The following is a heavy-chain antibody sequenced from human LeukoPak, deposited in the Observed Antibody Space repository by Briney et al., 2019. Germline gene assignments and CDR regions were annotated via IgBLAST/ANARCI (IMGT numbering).Heavy chain of an antibody. CDR3: ARVGRYSSSWYEDNWFDP. V-gene: IGHV4-59*01. D-gene: IGHD6-13*01. J-gene: IGHJ5*02. Sequence: ASETLSLTCTVSGGSISSYYWSWIRQPPGKGLEWIGYIYYSGSTNYNPSLKSRVTISVDTSKNQFSLKLSSVTAADTAVYYCARVGRYSSSWYEDNWFDPWGQGTLVTVSS. CDR1: GGSISSYY. CDR2: IYYSGST.